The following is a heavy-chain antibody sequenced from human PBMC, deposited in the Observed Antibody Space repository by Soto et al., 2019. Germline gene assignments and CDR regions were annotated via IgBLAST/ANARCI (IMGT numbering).Heavy chain of an antibody. D-gene: IGHD3-3*01. CDR2: IYYSGST. CDR3: ARSEGTIFGVVTEFDY. Sequence: SETLSLTCTVSGGSISSSSYYWGWIRQPPGKGLEWIGSIYYSGSTYYNPSLKSRVTISVDTSKNQFSLKLSSVTAADTAVYYCARSEGTIFGVVTEFDYWGQGTLVTVSS. V-gene: IGHV4-39*01. CDR1: GGSISSSSYY. J-gene: IGHJ4*02.